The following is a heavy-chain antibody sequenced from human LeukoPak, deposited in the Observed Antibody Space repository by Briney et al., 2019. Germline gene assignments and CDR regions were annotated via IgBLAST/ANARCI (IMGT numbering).Heavy chain of an antibody. CDR2: IISYNGNA. Sequence: ASVKVSCKASGYTFTSYGISWVRQAPGQGLEWMGWIISYNGNANYAQKFQSRVTMTTDTSTTTAYMELRSLRSDDTAVYYCARISGFGEKILDAFDIWGQGTMVTVSS. V-gene: IGHV1-18*01. CDR3: ARISGFGEKILDAFDI. D-gene: IGHD3-10*01. CDR1: GYTFTSYG. J-gene: IGHJ3*02.